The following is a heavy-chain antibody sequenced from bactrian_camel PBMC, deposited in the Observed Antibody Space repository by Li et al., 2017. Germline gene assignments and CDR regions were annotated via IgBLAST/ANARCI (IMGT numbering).Heavy chain of an antibody. J-gene: IGHJ4*01. CDR3: AARYPGRWTPDACQVVDYNN. CDR1: GFPYSSFC. CDR2: IGDDNYD. Sequence: HVQLVESGGGSVQTRGTLKLSCAYSGFPYSSFCMAWFRQVEGKEREWVSSIGDDNYDWYADSVKGRFTISKDNAKNTLYLQMNNLKPEDTAMYYCAARYPGRWTPDACQVVDYNNWSQGTQVTVS. D-gene: IGHD3*01. V-gene: IGHV3S6*01.